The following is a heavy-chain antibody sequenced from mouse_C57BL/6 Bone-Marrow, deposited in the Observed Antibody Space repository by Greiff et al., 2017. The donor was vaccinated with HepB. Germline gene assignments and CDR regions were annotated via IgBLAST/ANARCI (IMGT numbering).Heavy chain of an antibody. Sequence: EVKLVESGGGLVQPGGSLSLSCAASGFTFTDYYMSWVRQPPGKALEWLGFIRNKANGYTTEYSASVKGRFTISRDNSQSILYLQMNALRAEDSATYYCARYYSNQWFAYWGQGTLVTVSA. V-gene: IGHV7-3*01. CDR1: GFTFTDYY. J-gene: IGHJ3*01. CDR2: IRNKANGYTT. CDR3: ARYYSNQWFAY. D-gene: IGHD2-5*01.